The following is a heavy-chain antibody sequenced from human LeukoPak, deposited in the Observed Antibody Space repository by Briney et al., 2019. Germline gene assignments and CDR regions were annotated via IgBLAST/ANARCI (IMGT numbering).Heavy chain of an antibody. Sequence: PSETLSLTCTVSGGSISSSSYCWSRIRQPAGKGLECIGRIYTSGSTNYNPSLKSRVSISVDTSKNQFSLKLSSVTAADTAVYYCARAEYDFWSGYPKHYFDYWGQGTLVTVSS. V-gene: IGHV4-61*02. J-gene: IGHJ4*02. D-gene: IGHD3-3*01. CDR1: GGSISSSSYC. CDR2: IYTSGST. CDR3: ARAEYDFWSGYPKHYFDY.